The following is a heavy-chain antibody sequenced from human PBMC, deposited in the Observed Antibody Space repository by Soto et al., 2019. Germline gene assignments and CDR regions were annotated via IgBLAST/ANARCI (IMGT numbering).Heavy chain of an antibody. V-gene: IGHV6-1*01. CDR3: ARDGESDYGDYVYSFDY. Sequence: SQTLSLTCAISGDSVSSDSAAWNCIRQSPSRGLEWLGRTYYRSRWYNDYAVSVKSRITVNPDTSKNQFSLHLNSVAPEDTAVYYCARDGESDYGDYVYSFDYWGQGTLVTVSS. D-gene: IGHD4-17*01. J-gene: IGHJ4*02. CDR2: TYYRSRWYN. CDR1: GDSVSSDSAA.